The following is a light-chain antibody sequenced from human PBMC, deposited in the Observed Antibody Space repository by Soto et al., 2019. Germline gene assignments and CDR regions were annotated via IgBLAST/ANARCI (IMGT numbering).Light chain of an antibody. CDR2: DAS. CDR3: QQYRNNSYS. Sequence: QLTQSPSTVSASVGDSVTVSCRASQPAHTFVAWYQQKPGGAPKVVIFDASILGSGVPSRFSGSGFGTEFTLRISSLQPDDFATYYCQQYRNNSYSFGQGTKLEIK. J-gene: IGKJ2*03. V-gene: IGKV1-5*01. CDR1: QPAHTF.